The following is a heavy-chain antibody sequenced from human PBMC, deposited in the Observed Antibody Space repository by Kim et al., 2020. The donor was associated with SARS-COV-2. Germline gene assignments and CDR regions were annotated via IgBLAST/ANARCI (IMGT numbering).Heavy chain of an antibody. V-gene: IGHV3-21*01. CDR3: ARNGEGGYYGSGRPYYYYYGMDV. Sequence: GGSLRLSCAASGFTFSSYSMNWVRQAPGKGLEWVSSISSSSSYIYYADSVKGRFTISRDNAKNSLYLQMNSLGAEDTAVYYCARNGEGGYYGSGRPYYYYYGMDVWGQGTTVTVSS. D-gene: IGHD3-10*01. J-gene: IGHJ6*02. CDR1: GFTFSSYS. CDR2: ISSSSSYI.